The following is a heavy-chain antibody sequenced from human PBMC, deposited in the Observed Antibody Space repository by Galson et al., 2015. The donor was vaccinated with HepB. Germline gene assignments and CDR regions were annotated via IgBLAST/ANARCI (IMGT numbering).Heavy chain of an antibody. D-gene: IGHD3-3*01. J-gene: IGHJ4*02. CDR2: ISSSSNTI. CDR3: VTTGVTHYDFWTRPGY. CDR1: GFTFSSYS. V-gene: IGHV3-48*01. Sequence: SLRLSCAASGFTFSSYSMNWVRQAPGKGLEWVSYISSSSNTIYYADSVKGRFTTSGDNAMISLDLQMHSLRAEATAVYYCVTTGVTHYDFWTRPGYWGQGTLVIVSS.